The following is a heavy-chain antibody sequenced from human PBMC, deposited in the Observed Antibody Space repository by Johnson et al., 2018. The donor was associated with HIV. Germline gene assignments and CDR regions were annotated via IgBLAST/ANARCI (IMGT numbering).Heavy chain of an antibody. CDR2: IYSGGST. CDR3: AKPRSLWLEGAFDI. D-gene: IGHD3-10*01. V-gene: IGHV3-66*02. Sequence: VQLVESGGGRVQPGGSLRLSCAVSGYSVTGYNMNWVRQAPGKGLEWVSIIYSGGSTYYADSVKGRFTISRDNSKNTLYLQMNSLRAEDTAVYYCAKPRSLWLEGAFDIWGQGTMVTVSS. CDR1: GYSVTGYN. J-gene: IGHJ3*02.